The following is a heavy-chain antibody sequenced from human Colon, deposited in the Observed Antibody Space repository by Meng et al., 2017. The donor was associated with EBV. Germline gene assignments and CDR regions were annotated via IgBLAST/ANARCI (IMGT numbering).Heavy chain of an antibody. J-gene: IGHJ4*02. CDR1: GYTFTGYY. CDR3: AKVRDISSDSSSYYDY. V-gene: IGHV1-2*02. Sequence: AEVKNPGASVKVSCKASGYTFTGYYLHWVRQAPGQGLEWMGWINPNSGGTNYAQKFQGRVTMTRDTSISTAYMELSRLRSDDTAIYYCAKVRDISSDSSSYYDYWGQGTLVTVSS. D-gene: IGHD3-22*01. CDR2: INPNSGGT.